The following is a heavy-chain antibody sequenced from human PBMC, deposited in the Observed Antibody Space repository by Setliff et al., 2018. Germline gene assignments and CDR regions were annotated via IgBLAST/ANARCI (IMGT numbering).Heavy chain of an antibody. J-gene: IGHJ3*02. CDR1: GGSISSGDYY. D-gene: IGHD3-22*01. CDR2: IYYSGST. Sequence: PSETLSLTCTVSGGSISSGDYYWSWIRQPPGKGLEFVGYIYYSGSTYYNPSLKSRVTISIDTSKNQFSLKVNSVTAADTAVYYCACAPLLYSDSSGLSGTFDIWGQGTMVTVSS. CDR3: ACAPLLYSDSSGLSGTFDI. V-gene: IGHV4-30-4*08.